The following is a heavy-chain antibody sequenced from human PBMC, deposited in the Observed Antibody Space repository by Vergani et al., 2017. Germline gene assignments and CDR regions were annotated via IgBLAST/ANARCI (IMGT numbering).Heavy chain of an antibody. V-gene: IGHV3-23*01. Sequence: EVQLLESAGDLVQPGGSLRLSCAASVFTFNHYAMNWVRQAPGKGLEWVAGISGSGGSTYYAGSVKGRFTISRDSSKNTLYLQMNSLSAGDTAVYYCAKANPRNSGYDYLYYYHAMDVWGQGTTVTVSS. CDR1: VFTFNHYA. J-gene: IGHJ6*02. D-gene: IGHD5-12*01. CDR2: ISGSGGST. CDR3: AKANPRNSGYDYLYYYHAMDV.